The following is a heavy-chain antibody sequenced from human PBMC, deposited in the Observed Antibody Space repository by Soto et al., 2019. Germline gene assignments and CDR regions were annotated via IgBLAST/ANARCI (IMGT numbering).Heavy chain of an antibody. CDR2: IMPVFTTP. V-gene: IGHV1-69*12. D-gene: IGHD3-3*02. J-gene: IGHJ6*01. Sequence: QVQLVQSGAEVKKPGSSVKVSCKTSGGTFRTSAISWVRQAPGQGLEWMGGIMPVFTTPDYAQKFQGRVTITADESTSTAYMELSSLRSEDTAVYYCARDKDRQQLGGNYYYIMYVWGQGTTVTVSS. CDR1: GGTFRTSA. CDR3: ARDKDRQQLGGNYYYIMYV.